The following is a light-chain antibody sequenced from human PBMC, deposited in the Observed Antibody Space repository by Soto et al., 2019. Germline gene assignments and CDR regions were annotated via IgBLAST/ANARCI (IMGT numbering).Light chain of an antibody. CDR3: CSYAGSYTFV. J-gene: IGLJ1*01. CDR2: DVN. V-gene: IGLV2-11*01. Sequence: QSVLTQPRSVSGSPGQSVTISCTGASSDIGSYNYVSWYQQHPGKAPKVMIYDVNKRPSGVPDRFSGSKSANTASLTISGLQAEDEADYYCCSYAGSYTFVFGTGTKVTVL. CDR1: SSDIGSYNY.